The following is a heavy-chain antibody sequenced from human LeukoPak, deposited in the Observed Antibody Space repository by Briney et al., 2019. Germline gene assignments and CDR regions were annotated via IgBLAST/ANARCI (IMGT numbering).Heavy chain of an antibody. CDR2: INAGNGNT. D-gene: IGHD3-22*01. CDR1: GYTFTSYA. V-gene: IGHV1-3*03. J-gene: IGHJ4*02. CDR3: AREDDSSGYYFPSFDY. Sequence: GASVKVSCKASGYTFTSYAMHWVRQAPGQRLEWMGWINAGNGNTKYSQEFQGRVTITRDTSASTAYMELSSLRSEDMAVYYCAREDDSSGYYFPSFDYWGQGTLVTVSS.